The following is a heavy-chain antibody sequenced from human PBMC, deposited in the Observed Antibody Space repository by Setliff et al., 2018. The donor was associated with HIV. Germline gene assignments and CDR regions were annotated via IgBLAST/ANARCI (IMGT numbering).Heavy chain of an antibody. CDR3: ATGGDSSSWYWGRWFDP. J-gene: IGHJ5*02. CDR2: IYTSGTT. V-gene: IGHV4-61*02. CDR1: GGSITGGSYY. Sequence: KPSETLSLTCTVSGGSITGGSYYWSWIRQPAGKGLGWIGRIYTSGTTSYNPSLKSRVSISVDTSKNQFSLNLSSVTAADTAVYYCATGGDSSSWYWGRWFDPWGQGTLVTVSS. D-gene: IGHD6-13*01.